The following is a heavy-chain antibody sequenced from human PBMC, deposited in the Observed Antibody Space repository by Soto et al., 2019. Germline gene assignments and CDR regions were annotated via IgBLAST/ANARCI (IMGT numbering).Heavy chain of an antibody. J-gene: IGHJ6*02. Sequence: QVQLVESGGGVVQPGRSLRLSCAASGFTFSSYGMHWVRQAPGKGLEWVAVISYDGSNKYYADSVKGRFTISRDNSKNTLYLQMNSLRAEDTAVYYCAKDLLGGSSGRSHYYYYGMDVWGQGTTVTVSS. CDR3: AKDLLGGSSGRSHYYYYGMDV. CDR1: GFTFSSYG. CDR2: ISYDGSNK. V-gene: IGHV3-30*18. D-gene: IGHD3-22*01.